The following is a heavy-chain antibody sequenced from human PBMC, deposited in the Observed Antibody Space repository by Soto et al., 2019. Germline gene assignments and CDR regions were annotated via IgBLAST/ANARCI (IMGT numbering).Heavy chain of an antibody. V-gene: IGHV5-51*01. D-gene: IGHD6-13*01. CDR3: ARSPRSSPYFDY. Sequence: PGESLKISCQSSGYTFSNFWIGWVRQLPGKGLEWMGIIYPGDHETRYSPSFHGKVTISADRCNNTAYLQWNSLEASDTAFYFCARSPRSSPYFDYWGQGALVTVSS. J-gene: IGHJ4*02. CDR2: IYPGDHET. CDR1: GYTFSNFW.